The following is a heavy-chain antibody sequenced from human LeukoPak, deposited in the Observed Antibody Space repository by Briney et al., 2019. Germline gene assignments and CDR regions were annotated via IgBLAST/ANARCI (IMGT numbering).Heavy chain of an antibody. Sequence: PGGSLRLSCAASGFTFSSYWMSWVRQAPGEGLEWVANIKQDGTEKYYMDSVKGRFSISRDNAKNSLYLQMNSLRAEDTAVYYCAREGVAGTYGMDVWGQGTTVTVSS. CDR1: GFTFSSYW. CDR2: IKQDGTEK. D-gene: IGHD6-19*01. CDR3: AREGVAGTYGMDV. J-gene: IGHJ6*02. V-gene: IGHV3-7*01.